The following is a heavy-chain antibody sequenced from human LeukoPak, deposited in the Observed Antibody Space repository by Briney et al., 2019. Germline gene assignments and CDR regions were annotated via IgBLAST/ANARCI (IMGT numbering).Heavy chain of an antibody. CDR1: GFTFGSFG. J-gene: IGHJ4*02. CDR2: IAYDGSDE. V-gene: IGHV3-30*04. CDR3: ARDVMAVAGTLGFDC. D-gene: IGHD6-19*01. Sequence: GGSLRLSCVAYGFTFGSFGMHWVRQAPGKGLAWVAVIAYDGSDENYVDSVTGRFTISRDNFKNTLYLQMNSLRPEDTAMYYCARDVMAVAGTLGFDCWGQGALVTVSS.